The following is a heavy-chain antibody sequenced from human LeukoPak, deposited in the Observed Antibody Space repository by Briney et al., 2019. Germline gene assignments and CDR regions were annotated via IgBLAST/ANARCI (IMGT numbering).Heavy chain of an antibody. J-gene: IGHJ5*02. Sequence: PSETLSLTCAVYGGSFSGYYWSWIRQPPGKGLEWIGEINHSGSTNYNPSLKSRVTISVDTSKNQFSLKLSSVTAADTAVYYCARGGGWGSHRYNNWFDPWGQGTLVTVSS. V-gene: IGHV4-34*01. CDR1: GGSFSGYY. D-gene: IGHD3-16*02. CDR2: INHSGST. CDR3: ARGGGWGSHRYNNWFDP.